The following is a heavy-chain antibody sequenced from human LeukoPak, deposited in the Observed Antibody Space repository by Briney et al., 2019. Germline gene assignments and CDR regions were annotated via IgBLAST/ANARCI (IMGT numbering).Heavy chain of an antibody. CDR1: GFTFSSFG. Sequence: PGGSPRPYCAAPGFTFSSFGMSCVRQAPGKGLEWVANIKQDGSERYYVDSVKGRFTISRDNAKNSLYLQMKSLRAEDTAVYYCARGRISGVWGQGTLVTVSS. CDR3: ARGRISGV. CDR2: IKQDGSER. V-gene: IGHV3-7*04. D-gene: IGHD3-10*01. J-gene: IGHJ4*02.